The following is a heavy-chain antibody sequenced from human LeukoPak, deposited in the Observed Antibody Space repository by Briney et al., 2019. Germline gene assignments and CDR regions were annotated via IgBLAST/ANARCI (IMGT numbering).Heavy chain of an antibody. CDR1: GGSISSYY. V-gene: IGHV4-59*01. Sequence: SETLSLTCTVSGGSISSYYWSWIRQPPGKGLEWIGYIYYSGSTNYNPSLKSRVTISVDTSKNQFSLKLSSVTAADTAVYYCASGYSYGYSIDYWGQGTLVTVSS. D-gene: IGHD5-18*01. CDR2: IYYSGST. J-gene: IGHJ4*02. CDR3: ASGYSYGYSIDY.